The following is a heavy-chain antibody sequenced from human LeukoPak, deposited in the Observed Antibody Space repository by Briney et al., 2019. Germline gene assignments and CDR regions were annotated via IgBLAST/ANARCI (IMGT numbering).Heavy chain of an antibody. J-gene: IGHJ4*02. CDR2: IYRGGST. V-gene: IGHV4-4*02. Sequence: PSGTLSLTCAVSGGSISTSKWWTWFRQPPGKGLEWIGEIYRGGSTNYNPSLKSRVTISLDKSNNQFSLRLSSVTAADTAVYYCARKGVLGSGNYFLAYWGQGILVTVSS. CDR1: GGSISTSKW. D-gene: IGHD3-10*01. CDR3: ARKGVLGSGNYFLAY.